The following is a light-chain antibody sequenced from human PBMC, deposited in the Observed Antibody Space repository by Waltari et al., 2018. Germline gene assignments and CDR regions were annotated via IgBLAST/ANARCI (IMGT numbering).Light chain of an antibody. CDR3: CSYAGSSTYV. V-gene: IGLV2-23*02. Sequence: QSALTQPASVSGSPGQSITISCTGTSSDVGSYNLVSWYQQHPSKAPKLMIYEVSKRPSEVSNRFSGSKSGNTASLTISGLQAEDEADYYCCSYAGSSTYVFGTGTKVTVL. J-gene: IGLJ1*01. CDR2: EVS. CDR1: SSDVGSYNL.